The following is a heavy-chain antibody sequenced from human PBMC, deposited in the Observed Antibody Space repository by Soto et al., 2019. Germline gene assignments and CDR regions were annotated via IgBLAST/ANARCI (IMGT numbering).Heavy chain of an antibody. CDR3: ASRTYGSGSYYFDY. D-gene: IGHD3-10*01. CDR1: GGSFSGYY. J-gene: IGHJ4*02. CDR2: INRSGST. Sequence: SETLSLTCAVYGGSFSGYYWSWLRKPPGKGLEWIGEINRSGSTNSNPSLKSRVTISVDTSKNQFSLKLSSVTAADTAVYYCASRTYGSGSYYFDYCGQGTLVTVS. V-gene: IGHV4-34*01.